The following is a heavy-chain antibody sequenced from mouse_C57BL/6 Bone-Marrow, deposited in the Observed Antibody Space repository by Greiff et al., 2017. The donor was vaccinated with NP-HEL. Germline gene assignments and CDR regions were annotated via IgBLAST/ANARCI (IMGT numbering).Heavy chain of an antibody. CDR2: ISDGGSYT. D-gene: IGHD2-4*01. J-gene: IGHJ3*01. CDR3: ARERGGYDYDVAY. Sequence: EVQVVESGGGLVKPGGSLKLSCAASGFTFSSYAMSWVRQTPEKRLEWVATISDGGSYTYYPDNVKGRFTISRDNAKNNLYLQMSHLKSEDTAMYYCARERGGYDYDVAYWGQGTLVTVSA. V-gene: IGHV5-4*01. CDR1: GFTFSSYA.